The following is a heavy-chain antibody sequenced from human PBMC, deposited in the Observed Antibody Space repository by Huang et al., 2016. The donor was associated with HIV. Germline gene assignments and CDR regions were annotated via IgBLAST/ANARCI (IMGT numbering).Heavy chain of an antibody. CDR2: INSEGSIT. CDR3: ARDPRIQSWLNFFDY. D-gene: IGHD3-22*01. Sequence: EVQLVESGGGLVQPGGSLRLSCAASGFSISSYWMHWVRQAPGKGLVWVSRINSEGSITSYAASVKGRFTISRDNAKNTLYLQMNSLRAEDTAVYYCARDPRIQSWLNFFDYWGQGTLVSVSS. V-gene: IGHV3-74*01. J-gene: IGHJ4*02. CDR1: GFSISSYW.